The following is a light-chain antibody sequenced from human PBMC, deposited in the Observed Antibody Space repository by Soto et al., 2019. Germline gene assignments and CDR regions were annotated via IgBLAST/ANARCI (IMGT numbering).Light chain of an antibody. CDR3: KQYYSYPLT. Sequence: AIRMTESPSSLSASTGDRVTITCMASQGISSYLAWYQQKPGKAPKLLIYAASTLQSGVPSRFSGSGSGTDFTLTISCLQSEDFATYYCKQYYSYPLTFGGGTKVDIK. J-gene: IGKJ4*01. V-gene: IGKV1-8*01. CDR2: AAS. CDR1: QGISSY.